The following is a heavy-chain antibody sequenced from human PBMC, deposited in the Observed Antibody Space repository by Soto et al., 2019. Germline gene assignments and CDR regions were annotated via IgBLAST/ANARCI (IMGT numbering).Heavy chain of an antibody. Sequence: SETLSLTCAVYGGSFSGYYWSWIRQPPGKGLEWIGEINHSGSTNYNPSLKSRVTISVDTSKNQFSLKLSSVTAAGTAVYYCARGRGWLDYWGQGTLVTVSS. D-gene: IGHD6-19*01. V-gene: IGHV4-34*01. CDR2: INHSGST. J-gene: IGHJ4*02. CDR3: ARGRGWLDY. CDR1: GGSFSGYY.